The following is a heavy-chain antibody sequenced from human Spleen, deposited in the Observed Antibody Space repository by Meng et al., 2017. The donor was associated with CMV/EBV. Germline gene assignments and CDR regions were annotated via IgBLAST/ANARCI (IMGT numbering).Heavy chain of an antibody. CDR3: ANVITGTTIVDY. D-gene: IGHD1/OR15-1a*01. CDR2: IYSGGST. Sequence: EVQLVESGXGLVQPGGSLRLSCAASGFTVSSNYMSWVRQAPGKGLEWVSVIYSGGSTYYADSVKGRFTISRDNSKNTLYLQMNSLRAEDTAVYYCANVITGTTIVDYLGQGTLGTVSS. J-gene: IGHJ4*02. V-gene: IGHV3-66*01. CDR1: GFTVSSNY.